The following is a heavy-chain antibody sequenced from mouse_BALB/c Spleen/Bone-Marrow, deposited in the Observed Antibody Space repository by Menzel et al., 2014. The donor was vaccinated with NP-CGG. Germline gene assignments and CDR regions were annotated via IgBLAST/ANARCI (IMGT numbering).Heavy chain of an antibody. J-gene: IGHJ4*01. CDR2: INPSNGGT. CDR3: TRSRRAMDH. V-gene: IGHV1S81*02. Sequence: QVQLQQSGAELVKPGASVKLSCKASGYTFTSYYMCWVKQRPGQGLEWIGEINPSNGGTNFNEKFKSKATLTVDKSSSTAYMSLSSLTSEDPAVYYCTRSRRAMDHWGQGTSVTVPS. D-gene: IGHD2-12*01. CDR1: GYTFTSYY.